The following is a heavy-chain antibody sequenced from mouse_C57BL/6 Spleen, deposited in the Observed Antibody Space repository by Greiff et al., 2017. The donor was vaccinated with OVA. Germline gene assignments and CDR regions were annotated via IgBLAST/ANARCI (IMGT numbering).Heavy chain of an antibody. CDR1: GFTFSDYY. V-gene: IGHV5-16*01. Sequence: DVKLVESEGGLVQPGSSMKLSCTASGFTFSDYYMAWVRQVPEKGLEWVANINYDGSSTYYLDSLKSRFIISRDNAKNILYLQMSSLKSEDTATYYCARSYGSSPFDYWGQGTTLTVSS. J-gene: IGHJ2*01. CDR3: ARSYGSSPFDY. CDR2: INYDGSST. D-gene: IGHD1-1*01.